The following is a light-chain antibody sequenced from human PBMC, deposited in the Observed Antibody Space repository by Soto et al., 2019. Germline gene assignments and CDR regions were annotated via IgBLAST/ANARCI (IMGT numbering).Light chain of an antibody. CDR3: QQYYSTPPIT. Sequence: DIVMTQSPDSLAVPLGERATINCKSSQSVLYSSNNKNYLAWYQQKPGQPPKLLIYWASTRESGVPDRFSGSGSGTDFTLTISSLQAEDVSVYYCQQYYSTPPITFGQGTRLEIK. CDR1: QSVLYSSNNKNY. J-gene: IGKJ5*01. V-gene: IGKV4-1*01. CDR2: WAS.